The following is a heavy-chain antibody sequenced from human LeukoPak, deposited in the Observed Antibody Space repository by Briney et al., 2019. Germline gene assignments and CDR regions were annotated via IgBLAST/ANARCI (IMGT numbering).Heavy chain of an antibody. J-gene: IGHJ4*02. CDR1: GYIFTSHK. CDR3: ARDRSAWSYSFDY. V-gene: IGHV1-46*01. D-gene: IGHD6-19*01. CDR2: IDPNGRT. Sequence: AASVKVSCKTSGYIFTSHKIHWVRQAPGHGLEWMAIIDPNGRTTHAQKVQDRVTLTRDTSTRTFYMELSSLRSEDTAVYYCARDRSAWSYSFDYWGQGTLVTVSS.